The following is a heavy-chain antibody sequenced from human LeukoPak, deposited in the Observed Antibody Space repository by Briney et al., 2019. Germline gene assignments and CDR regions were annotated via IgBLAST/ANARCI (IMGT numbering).Heavy chain of an antibody. J-gene: IGHJ4*02. CDR1: GGSFSGYY. V-gene: IGHV4-59*08. Sequence: SETLSLTCAVYGGSFSGYYWSWIRQPPGKGLEWIGYIYYSGSTNYNPSLKSRVTISVDTSKNQFSLKLSSVTAADTAVYYCARQIRFLEWSYFDYWGQGTLVTVSS. CDR2: IYYSGST. D-gene: IGHD3-3*01. CDR3: ARQIRFLEWSYFDY.